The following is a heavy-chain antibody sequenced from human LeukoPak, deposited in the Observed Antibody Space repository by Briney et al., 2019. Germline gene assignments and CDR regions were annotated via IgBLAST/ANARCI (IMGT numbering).Heavy chain of an antibody. CDR2: IDWDDDK. J-gene: IGHJ4*02. V-gene: IGHV2-70*04. D-gene: IGHD3-22*01. Sequence: SGPTLVKPTQTLTLTCTFSGFSLNTTGMRMGWIRRPPGKALEWLARIDWDDDKFYSTSLKPRLTISKDSSRNQVVLTMTNMDPVDTATYYCAPIAPSYYYDSSAPLDYWGQGTLVTVSS. CDR1: GFSLNTTGMR. CDR3: APIAPSYYYDSSAPLDY.